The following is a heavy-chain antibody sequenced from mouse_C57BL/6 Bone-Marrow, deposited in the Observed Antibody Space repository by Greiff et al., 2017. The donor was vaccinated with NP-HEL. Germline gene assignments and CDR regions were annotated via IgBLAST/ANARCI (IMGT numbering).Heavy chain of an antibody. D-gene: IGHD1-1*01. V-gene: IGHV1-26*01. CDR1: GYTFTDYY. CDR3: AHNTTVVRGYFDV. CDR2: INPNNGGT. Sequence: EVQLQQSGPELVKPGASVKISCKASGYTFTDYYMNWVKQSHGKSLEWIGDINPNNGGTSYNQKFKGKATLTVDKSSSTAYMELRSLTSEDSAVYYCAHNTTVVRGYFDVWGTGTTVTVSS. J-gene: IGHJ1*03.